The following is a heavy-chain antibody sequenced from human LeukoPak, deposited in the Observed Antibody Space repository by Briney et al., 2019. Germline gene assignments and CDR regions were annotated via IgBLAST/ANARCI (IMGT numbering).Heavy chain of an antibody. CDR2: ISWNNGSI. Sequence: GGSLRLSCAASGFTFDDYAMHWVRHAPGKGLEWVSGISWNNGSIGYADSVKGRFTISRDNAKNSLYLQMNSLRAEDTALYYCAKDVSDGYNTAFDYWGQGTLVTVSS. V-gene: IGHV3-9*01. J-gene: IGHJ4*02. CDR3: AKDVSDGYNTAFDY. CDR1: GFTFDDYA. D-gene: IGHD5-24*01.